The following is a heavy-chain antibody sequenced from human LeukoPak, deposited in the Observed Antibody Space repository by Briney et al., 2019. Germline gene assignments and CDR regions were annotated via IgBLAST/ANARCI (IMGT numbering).Heavy chain of an antibody. Sequence: GGSLRLSCEASGFTFSAYAMTWVRQAPGKGLEWVSSIGSDNKPHYSESVKGRFAISRDNSKSMLFLQLNSLRAEDTAVYYCAYLSHDYGDYFWGQGTLVTVSS. CDR2: IGSDNKP. J-gene: IGHJ4*02. V-gene: IGHV3-23*05. CDR3: AYLSHDYGDYF. CDR1: GFTFSAYA. D-gene: IGHD4-17*01.